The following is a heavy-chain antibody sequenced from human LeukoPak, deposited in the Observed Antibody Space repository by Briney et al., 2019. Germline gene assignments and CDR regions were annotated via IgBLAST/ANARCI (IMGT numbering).Heavy chain of an antibody. CDR1: GASLARDMYH. J-gene: IGHJ4*02. Sequence: SETLSLTCTVSGASLARDMYHWGWVRQSPGKGLEWLGTIYYDGSTFYNPSFKSRVTISVDTSKNQFSLKLSSVTAADTAVYYCARRGYSYGIFDYWGQGTLVTVSS. D-gene: IGHD5-18*01. CDR2: IYYDGST. CDR3: ARRGYSYGIFDY. V-gene: IGHV4-39*07.